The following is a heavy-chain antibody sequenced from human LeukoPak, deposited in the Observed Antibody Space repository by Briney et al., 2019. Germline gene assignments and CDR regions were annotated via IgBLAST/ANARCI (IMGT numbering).Heavy chain of an antibody. J-gene: IGHJ4*02. CDR2: INHSGST. D-gene: IGHD6-19*01. CDR1: GGSFSGYY. V-gene: IGHV4-34*01. Sequence: SETLSLTCAVYGGSFSGYYWSWIRQPPGKGLEWIGEINHSGSTNYNPSLKSRVTISVDTSKNQFSLKLSSVTAADTAVYYCARCPKPYSSGWYGAFDYWGQGTLVTVSS. CDR3: ARCPKPYSSGWYGAFDY.